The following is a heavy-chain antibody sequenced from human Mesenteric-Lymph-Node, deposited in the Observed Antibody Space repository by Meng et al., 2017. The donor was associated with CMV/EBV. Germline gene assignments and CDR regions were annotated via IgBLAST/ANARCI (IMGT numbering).Heavy chain of an antibody. D-gene: IGHD4-23*01. V-gene: IGHV4-34*01. CDR1: GGSFSGYY. CDR3: ARGDYGGNFVY. CDR2: INHSGST. J-gene: IGHJ4*02. Sequence: SETLSLTCAVYGGSFSGYYWGWIRQPPGKGLEWIGEINHSGSTNYNPSLWSRVTISVDTSKNQFSLKLSSVTAADTAVYYCARGDYGGNFVYWGQGTLVTVSS.